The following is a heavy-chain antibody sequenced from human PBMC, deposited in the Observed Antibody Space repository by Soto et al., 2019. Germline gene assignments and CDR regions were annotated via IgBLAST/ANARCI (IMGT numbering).Heavy chain of an antibody. CDR2: IYYSGST. V-gene: IGHV4-61*01. J-gene: IGHJ3*02. CDR3: ARDSFGGPYAYVWGSPNAAFDI. D-gene: IGHD3-16*01. CDR1: GGSVSSGSYY. Sequence: SETLSLTCTVSGGSVSSGSYYWSWIRQPPGKGLEWIGYIYYSGSTNYNPSLKSRVTISVDTSKNQFSLKLSSVTAADTAVYYCARDSFGGPYAYVWGSPNAAFDIWGQGTMVTVSS.